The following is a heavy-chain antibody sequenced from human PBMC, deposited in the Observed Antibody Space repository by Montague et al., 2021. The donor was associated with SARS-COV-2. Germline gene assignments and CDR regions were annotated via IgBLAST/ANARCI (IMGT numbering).Heavy chain of an antibody. CDR2: ISYDGSNK. V-gene: IGHV3-30*18. J-gene: IGHJ3*02. D-gene: IGHD1-26*01. CDR1: GFTFSSYG. CDR3: AKTHSGSYFGAFDI. Sequence: SLRLSCAASGFTFSSYGMHWVRQAPGKGLEWVAVISYDGSNKYYADSVKGRFTISRDNSKNTLYLQMNSLRAEDTAVYYCAKTHSGSYFGAFDIWGQGTMVTVSS.